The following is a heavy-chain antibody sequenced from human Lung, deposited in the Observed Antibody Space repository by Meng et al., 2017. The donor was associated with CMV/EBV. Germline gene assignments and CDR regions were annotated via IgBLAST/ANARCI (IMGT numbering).Heavy chain of an antibody. CDR3: ASATYMITQQGWFDD. J-gene: IGHJ5*02. Sequence: SLKVSCXASGGNSNSYSYIWVRQAPGQGREWVGRVVPLLRSPIFAQSFQGRVTITADRSSSTTYMELSRLRSEDTAVYYCASATYMITQQGWFDDWGQGTLVTVSS. V-gene: IGHV1-69*08. D-gene: IGHD3-16*01. CDR1: GGNSNSYS. CDR2: VVPLLRSP.